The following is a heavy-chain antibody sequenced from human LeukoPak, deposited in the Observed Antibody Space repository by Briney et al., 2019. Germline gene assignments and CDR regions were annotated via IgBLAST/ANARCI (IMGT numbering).Heavy chain of an antibody. Sequence: GGSLRLSCAASGFTFSSYSMNWVRQAPGKGLEWVSSISGGGSYIYYADSLMGRFTISRDNAKNSLYLQMNSLRVEDTAVYYCARGYGDDGIDFYYMDVWGKGTTVTVSS. CDR2: ISGGGSYI. V-gene: IGHV3-21*04. D-gene: IGHD4-17*01. CDR3: ARGYGDDGIDFYYMDV. J-gene: IGHJ6*03. CDR1: GFTFSSYS.